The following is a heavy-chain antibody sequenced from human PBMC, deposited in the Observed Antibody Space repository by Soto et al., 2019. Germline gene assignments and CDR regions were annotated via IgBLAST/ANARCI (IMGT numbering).Heavy chain of an antibody. J-gene: IGHJ4*02. V-gene: IGHV3-48*02. CDR1: GFTFSTYN. CDR2: ISSSSTI. Sequence: EVQLVESGGGLVQPGGSLRLSCAASGFTFSTYNMNWVRQAPGKGLEWVSYISSSSTIYYADSVKGRFTISRDNAKNSLYLQMNSLRDEDTAVYYCASEFFYDYWGQGTLVTVSS. D-gene: IGHD3-3*01. CDR3: ASEFFYDY.